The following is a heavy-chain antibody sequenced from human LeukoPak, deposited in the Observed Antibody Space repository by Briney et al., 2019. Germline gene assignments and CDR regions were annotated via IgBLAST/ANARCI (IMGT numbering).Heavy chain of an antibody. CDR1: GYTFTGYY. J-gene: IGHJ4*02. Sequence: ASVKVSCKASGYTFTGYYMHWVRQAPGQGLEWMGWINPNSGGTNCAQMFQGRVTMTRDTSINTAYMDLSGLRSDDTAVYYCARVGATWNYWGQGTLATVSS. CDR3: ARVGATWNY. D-gene: IGHD1-26*01. V-gene: IGHV1-2*02. CDR2: INPNSGGT.